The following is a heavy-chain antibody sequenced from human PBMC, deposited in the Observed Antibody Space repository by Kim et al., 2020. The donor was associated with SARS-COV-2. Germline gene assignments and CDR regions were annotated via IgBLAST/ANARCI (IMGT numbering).Heavy chain of an antibody. CDR1: GFSLSTSGMC. J-gene: IGHJ6*02. CDR2: IDLDDDK. Sequence: SGPTLVKPTQTLTLTCTFSGFSLSTSGMCVSWIRQPPGKALEWLALIDLDDDKYYSTSLKTRLTISKDTSKNQVVLTMTNMDPVDTGMYYCARATYDILTAYYNGMDVWGQGTTVTVSS. D-gene: IGHD3-9*01. V-gene: IGHV2-70*01. CDR3: ARATYDILTAYYNGMDV.